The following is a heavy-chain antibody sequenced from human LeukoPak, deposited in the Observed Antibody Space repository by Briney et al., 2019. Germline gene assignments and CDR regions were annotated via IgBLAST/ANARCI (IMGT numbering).Heavy chain of an antibody. D-gene: IGHD2-2*02. V-gene: IGHV4-30-2*01. CDR1: GGSISSGGYS. CDR3: ASSLCSSTSCYTGVAFDI. Sequence: SETLSLTCAVSGGSISSGGYSWSWIRQPPGTGLEWIGYIYHSGSTYYNPSLKSRVTISVDRSKNQFSLKLSSVTAADTAVYYCASSLCSSTSCYTGVAFDIWGQGTMVTVSS. CDR2: IYHSGST. J-gene: IGHJ3*02.